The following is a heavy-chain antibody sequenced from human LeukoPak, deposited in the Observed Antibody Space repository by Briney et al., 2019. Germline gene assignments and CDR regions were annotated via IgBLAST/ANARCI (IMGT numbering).Heavy chain of an antibody. CDR1: GYTFTSYG. CDR2: ISAYNGNT. J-gene: IGHJ6*02. CDR3: ARVYSSGWYPLHYYYYYGMDV. D-gene: IGHD6-19*01. V-gene: IGHV1-18*01. Sequence: ASVTVSCKASGYTFTSYGISWVRQAPGQGLEWMGWISAYNGNTNYAQKLQGRVTMTTDTSTSTAYMELRSLRSDDTAVYYCARVYSSGWYPLHYYYYYGMDVWGQGTTVTVSS.